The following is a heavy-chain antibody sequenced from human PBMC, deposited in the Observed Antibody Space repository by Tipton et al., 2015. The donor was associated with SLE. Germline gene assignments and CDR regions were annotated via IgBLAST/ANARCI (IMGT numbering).Heavy chain of an antibody. J-gene: IGHJ5*02. CDR1: GGSISSHH. V-gene: IGHV4-59*11. D-gene: IGHD3-3*01. CDR2: IYYSGST. CDR3: VRRVLESAIVGVTGNWLDP. Sequence: TLSLTCTVSGGSISSHHWRWIRQPPGKGLEWIGYIYYSGSTNYNPSLKSRVTISVDTSKNQFSLKLTSVTAADTAVYYCVRRVLESAIVGVTGNWLDPWGQGTLVTVSS.